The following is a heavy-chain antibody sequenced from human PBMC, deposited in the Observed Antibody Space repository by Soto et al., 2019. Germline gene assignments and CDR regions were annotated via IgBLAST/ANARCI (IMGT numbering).Heavy chain of an antibody. V-gene: IGHV3-33*01. J-gene: IGHJ4*02. CDR1: GFTFSSYG. Sequence: GGSLRLSCAASGFTFSSYGMHWVREAPGKGLEWVAVIWYDGSNKYYADSVKGRFTISRDNSKNTLYLQMNSLRAEDTAVYYCARGGDILTGYYTSVDYWGQGT. CDR2: IWYDGSNK. CDR3: ARGGDILTGYYTSVDY. D-gene: IGHD3-9*01.